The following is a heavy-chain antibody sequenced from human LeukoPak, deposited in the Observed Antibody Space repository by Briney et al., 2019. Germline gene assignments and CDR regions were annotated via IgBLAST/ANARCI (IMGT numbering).Heavy chain of an antibody. D-gene: IGHD3-22*01. Sequence: SGPTLVKPTQTLTLTCTFSGFSLSTSGVGVGRIRQPPGKALEWLALIYWNDDKRYSPSLKSRLTITKDTSKNQVVLTMTNMDPVDTATYYCAHRYYDSSGFDYWGQGTLVTVSS. CDR3: AHRYYDSSGFDY. CDR1: GFSLSTSGVG. V-gene: IGHV2-5*01. J-gene: IGHJ4*02. CDR2: IYWNDDK.